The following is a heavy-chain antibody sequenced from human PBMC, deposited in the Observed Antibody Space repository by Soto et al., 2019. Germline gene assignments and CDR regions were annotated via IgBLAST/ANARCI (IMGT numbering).Heavy chain of an antibody. V-gene: IGHV5-51*01. D-gene: IGHD2-2*01. Sequence: GESLKISCKGSGYSFTNYWIGWVRQMPGKGLEWMGIVYPGDSHTTYSPSFQGQVTISADKSISTAYLQWSSLKASDTAMYYCARRFCCTTSCHADQLDYSGQGSPVPVSS. CDR3: ARRFCCTTSCHADQLDY. CDR2: VYPGDSHT. CDR1: GYSFTNYW. J-gene: IGHJ4*02.